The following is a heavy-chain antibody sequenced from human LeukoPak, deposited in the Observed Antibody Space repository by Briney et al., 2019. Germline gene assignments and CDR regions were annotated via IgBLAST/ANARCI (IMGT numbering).Heavy chain of an antibody. J-gene: IGHJ4*02. Sequence: SETLPLTCAVSGGSISSYYWSWIRQPPGKGLEWIGYIYYSGSTNYNPSLKSRVTISLDTSKNQFSLKLSSVTAADTAVYYCARSELLWFGGVNSGFDYWGQGTLVTVSS. CDR1: GGSISSYY. CDR3: ARSELLWFGGVNSGFDY. D-gene: IGHD3-10*01. CDR2: IYYSGST. V-gene: IGHV4-59*01.